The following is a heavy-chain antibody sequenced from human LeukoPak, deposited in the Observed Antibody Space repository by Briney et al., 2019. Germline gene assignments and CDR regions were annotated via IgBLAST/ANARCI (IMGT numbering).Heavy chain of an antibody. J-gene: IGHJ6*03. Sequence: PGGSLRLSCAVSGFTFSSYTMHWVRQAPGKGLEYVSAITSNGGSTYYANSVKGRFTISRDNSKNTLYLQMGSLRVEDMAVYYCARGRGLDLHYYFYMDVWGKGTTVTVSS. CDR1: GFTFSSYT. V-gene: IGHV3-64*01. CDR3: ARGRGLDLHYYFYMDV. D-gene: IGHD3-10*01. CDR2: ITSNGGST.